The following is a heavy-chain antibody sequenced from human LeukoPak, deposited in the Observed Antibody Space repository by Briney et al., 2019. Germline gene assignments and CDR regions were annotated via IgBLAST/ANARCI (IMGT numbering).Heavy chain of an antibody. D-gene: IGHD3-9*01. J-gene: IGHJ4*02. CDR1: GFTFSSYA. CDR3: AKDRTTLRYFDWCFDY. CDR2: ISGSGGST. V-gene: IGHV3-23*01. Sequence: GGSLRLSCAASGFTFSSYAMSWVRQAPGKGLEWVSAISGSGGSTYYADSVKGRFTISRDNSKNTLYLQMNGLRAEDTAVYYCAKDRTTLRYFDWCFDYWGQGTLVTVSS.